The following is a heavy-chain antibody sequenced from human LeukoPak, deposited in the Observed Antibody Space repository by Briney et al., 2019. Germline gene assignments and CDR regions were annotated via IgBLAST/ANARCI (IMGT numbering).Heavy chain of an antibody. D-gene: IGHD3-10*01. V-gene: IGHV4-39*07. CDR3: ARRRRVGKEIWFGELTHYFDY. J-gene: IGHJ4*02. Sequence: PSETLSLTCTVSGGSISSSSYYWSWIRQPPGKGLEWIGEINHSGSTNYNPSLKSRVTISVDTSKNQFSLKLSSVTAADTAVYYCARRRRVGKEIWFGELTHYFDYWGQGTLVTVSS. CDR2: INHSGST. CDR1: GGSISSSSYY.